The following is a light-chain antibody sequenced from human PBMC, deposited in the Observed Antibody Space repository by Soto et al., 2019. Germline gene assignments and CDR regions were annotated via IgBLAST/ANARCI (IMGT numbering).Light chain of an antibody. CDR1: QSISASY. J-gene: IGKJ3*01. Sequence: EIVLTQSPGTLSLSPGERATLSSRASQSISASYFAWYQQKPGQAPRLLIYGASSRATGIPDRFSGSGSGTDFTLTITRLEPEDFAVYYCQHYGTSPFAFGPGTKVDLK. CDR2: GAS. V-gene: IGKV3-20*01. CDR3: QHYGTSPFA.